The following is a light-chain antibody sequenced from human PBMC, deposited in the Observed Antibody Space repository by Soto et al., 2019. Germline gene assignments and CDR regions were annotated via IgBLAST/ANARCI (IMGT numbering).Light chain of an antibody. CDR2: DAS. CDR1: QSISSW. Sequence: DIQMNQSPSTLSASVGDRVTITCRASQSISSWLAWYQQKPGKAPKLLIYDASSLESGVSSRFSGSGSGTEFTLTISSLQPDDFATYYCQQYNSYSWTFGQGTKVEIK. J-gene: IGKJ1*01. V-gene: IGKV1-5*01. CDR3: QQYNSYSWT.